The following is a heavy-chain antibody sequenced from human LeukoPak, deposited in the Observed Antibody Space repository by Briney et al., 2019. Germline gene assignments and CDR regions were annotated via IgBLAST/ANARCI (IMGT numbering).Heavy chain of an antibody. J-gene: IGHJ5*02. CDR1: GGSISSSSYY. Sequence: SETLSLTCTVSGGSISSSSYYWGWIRQPPGKGLEWLGSIYYSGSTYYNPSLKSRVTISVDTSKNQFSLQLSSVTAADTAVYYCARQYSSSWLPNWFDPWGQGTLVTVSS. CDR3: ARQYSSSWLPNWFDP. CDR2: IYYSGST. V-gene: IGHV4-39*07. D-gene: IGHD6-13*01.